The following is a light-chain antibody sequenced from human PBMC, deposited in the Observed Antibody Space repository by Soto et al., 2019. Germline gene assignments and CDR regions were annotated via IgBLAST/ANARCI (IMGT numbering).Light chain of an antibody. V-gene: IGKV3-20*01. CDR2: DAS. CDR3: QQYGSSPPII. J-gene: IGKJ5*01. CDR1: QSVSSNY. Sequence: EIVLTQSPGTLSLSPGERATLSCRASQSVSSNYLAWYQQKPGQAPRLLIYDASSRATGIPDRFSGSGSGTDFTLTISRLEPEDFAVYYCQQYGSSPPIIFGQGTRLEIK.